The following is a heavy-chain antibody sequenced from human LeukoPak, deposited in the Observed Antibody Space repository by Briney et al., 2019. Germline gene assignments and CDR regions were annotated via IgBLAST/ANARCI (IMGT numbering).Heavy chain of an antibody. D-gene: IGHD1-14*01. CDR3: ATQGTTLDY. J-gene: IGHJ4*02. CDR2: MNQDRSEK. Sequence: GSLILSCVTSGFPLSTYWMMWVRQAPGKGLEWVANMNQDRSEKHYGDSVKGRFTISRDNAKNSLYLQMISLRVEDTAVYYCATQGTTLDYWGQGTLVIVSS. CDR1: GFPLSTYW. V-gene: IGHV3-7*03.